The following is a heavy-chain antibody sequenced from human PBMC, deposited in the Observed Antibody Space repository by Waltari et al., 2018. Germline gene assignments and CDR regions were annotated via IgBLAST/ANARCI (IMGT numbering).Heavy chain of an antibody. CDR2: IYHSGRS. D-gene: IGHD3-10*01. J-gene: IGHJ5*01. Sequence: QVRLQESGPGFVKPSETLSLTCSVSDESISIDSYYWGWIRQPPGKGLEWIGTIYHSGRSRYRLSLKNRVTMSVDTSKKQISLNLTSVTAADTAMYYCVRSGGYYWFDSWGQGTLVTVSS. V-gene: IGHV4-39*01. CDR3: VRSGGYYWFDS. CDR1: DESISIDSYY.